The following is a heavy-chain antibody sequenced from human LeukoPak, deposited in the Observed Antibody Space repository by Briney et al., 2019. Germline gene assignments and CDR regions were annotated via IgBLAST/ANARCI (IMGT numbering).Heavy chain of an antibody. V-gene: IGHV4-59*01. CDR3: ARDRGQDYSGNSDAFDI. J-gene: IGHJ3*02. CDR2: IYYSGST. Sequence: PSETLSFTCTGSGVSISGYYWSWLRQPPGKGLKGVGYIYYSGSTSYNSSLKSRVTISLDTSKNQFSLKLSSVTAADRDVYYCARDRGQDYSGNSDAFDIWGQGTMVTVSS. D-gene: IGHD4-23*01. CDR1: GVSISGYY.